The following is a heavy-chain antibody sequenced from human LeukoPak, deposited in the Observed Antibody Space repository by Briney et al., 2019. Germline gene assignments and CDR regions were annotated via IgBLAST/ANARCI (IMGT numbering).Heavy chain of an antibody. D-gene: IGHD6-19*01. CDR2: INHSGST. CDR3: ARGLSGWYSIGY. J-gene: IGHJ4*02. CDR1: GGSISSSGYY. Sequence: SETLSLTCTVSGGSISSSGYYWSWIRQPPGKGLEWIGEINHSGSTNYNPSLKSRVTISVDTSKNQFSLKLSSVTAADTAVYYCARGLSGWYSIGYWGQGTLVTVSS. V-gene: IGHV4-39*07.